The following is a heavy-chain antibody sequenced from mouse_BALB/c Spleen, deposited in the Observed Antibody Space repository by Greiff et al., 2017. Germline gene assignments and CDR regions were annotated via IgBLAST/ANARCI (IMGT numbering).Heavy chain of an antibody. V-gene: IGHV1-9*01. CDR1: GYTFSSYW. CDR2: ILPGSGST. D-gene: IGHD2-14*01. Sequence: VKLQESGAELMKPGASVKISCKATGYTFSSYWIEWVKQRPGHGLEWIGEILPGSGSTNYNEKFKGKATFTADTSSNTAYMQLSSLTSEDSAVYYCARYVRRQEFAYWGQGTLVTVSA. J-gene: IGHJ3*01. CDR3: ARYVRRQEFAY.